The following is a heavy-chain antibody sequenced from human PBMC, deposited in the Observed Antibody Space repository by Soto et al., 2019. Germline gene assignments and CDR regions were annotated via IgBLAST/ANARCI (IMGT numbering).Heavy chain of an antibody. V-gene: IGHV1-69*06. CDR1: GGTFSSYA. Sequence: QVQLVQSGAEVKKPGSSVKVSCKASGGTFSSYAISWVRQAPGQGLEWMGGIIPIFGTANYAQKFQGRVTITADKSTSTAYVELGSLRSEDTAVYYCAKTAGVYSSSWHPPFDYWGQGTLVTVSS. CDR2: IIPIFGTA. J-gene: IGHJ4*02. D-gene: IGHD6-13*01. CDR3: AKTAGVYSSSWHPPFDY.